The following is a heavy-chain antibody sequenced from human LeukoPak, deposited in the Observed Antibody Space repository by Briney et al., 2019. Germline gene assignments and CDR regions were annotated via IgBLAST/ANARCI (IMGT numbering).Heavy chain of an antibody. CDR3: AKKVGGYYTFDY. CDR1: GFTFSSYA. CDR2: ISGSGTST. D-gene: IGHD3-22*01. Sequence: GGSLRLSCAASGFTFSSYAMSWVRQAPGEGLEWVSGISGSGTSTYYADSVKGRFTISRDNSKNTLYLQMNSLRAEDTAVYYCAKKVGGYYTFDYWGQGTLVTVSS. J-gene: IGHJ4*02. V-gene: IGHV3-23*01.